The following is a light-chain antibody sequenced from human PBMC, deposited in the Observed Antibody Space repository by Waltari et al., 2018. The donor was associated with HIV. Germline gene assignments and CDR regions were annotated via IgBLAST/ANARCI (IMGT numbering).Light chain of an antibody. Sequence: QSALTQPASVSGSPGQSITISCTGTSRDVGGYNYVSWYQQHPGKAPTLMIYEFSNRPSGVSNRFSGSKSGNTASLTISGLQAEDEADYYCSSYTSSSTVFGTGTKVTVL. CDR2: EFS. J-gene: IGLJ1*01. CDR3: SSYTSSSTV. V-gene: IGLV2-14*01. CDR1: SRDVGGYNY.